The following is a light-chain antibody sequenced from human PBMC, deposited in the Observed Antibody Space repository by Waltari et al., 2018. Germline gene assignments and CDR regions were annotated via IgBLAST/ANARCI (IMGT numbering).Light chain of an antibody. V-gene: IGKV3-20*01. J-gene: IGKJ1*01. CDR3: QHYVRLPAT. CDR1: QSVSRT. CDR2: GAS. Sequence: EIVLTQSPGTLSLPPGERATLSCRASQSVSRTVAWYQQKPGQAPRLLIFGASNRATGIPDRFSGSGSGTDFSLIITRLEPEDSAMYYCQHYVRLPATFGQGTKVEIK.